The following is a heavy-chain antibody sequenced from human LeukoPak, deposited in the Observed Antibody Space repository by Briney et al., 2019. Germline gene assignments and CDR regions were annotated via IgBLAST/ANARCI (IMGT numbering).Heavy chain of an antibody. CDR1: GYTFTSYG. CDR3: ARVRFKSGYYDSSGYYYGPTYYYYGMDV. D-gene: IGHD3-22*01. J-gene: IGHJ6*02. Sequence: ASVKVSCKASGYTFTSYGISWVRQAPGQGLEWMGWISAYSGNTNYAQKLQGRVAMTTDTSTGTAYMELRSLRSDDTAVYYCARVRFKSGYYDSSGYYYGPTYYYYGMDVWGQGTTVTVSS. CDR2: ISAYSGNT. V-gene: IGHV1-18*01.